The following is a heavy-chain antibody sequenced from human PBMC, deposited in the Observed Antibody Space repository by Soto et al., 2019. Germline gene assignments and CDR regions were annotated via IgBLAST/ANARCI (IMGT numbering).Heavy chain of an antibody. J-gene: IGHJ4*02. Sequence: EVQLVESGGGLIQPGGSLRLSCAASGFSFTNYSMNWVRQAPGKGLEWIAYITSRGNTIYADSVKGRFTISRDNAKNLLYLQLNSLRVEDTAVFYCVTGTLPKYWGQGALVTVSS. V-gene: IGHV3-48*01. CDR1: GFSFTNYS. CDR2: ITSRGNTI. CDR3: VTGTLPKY.